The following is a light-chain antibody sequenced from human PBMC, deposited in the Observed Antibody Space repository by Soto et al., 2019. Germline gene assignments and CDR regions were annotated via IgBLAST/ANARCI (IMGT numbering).Light chain of an antibody. CDR2: NNN. J-gene: IGLJ2*01. Sequence: QSALTQPPSVSGTPGQRVTISCSGSDSNIGKNIVNWYRQLPGTAPKLLIYNNNQRPSGVPDRFSGSKSGTSASLAISGLQSEDEADYYCAAWDDSLKDVFGGGTKVTVL. CDR3: AAWDDSLKDV. CDR1: DSNIGKNI. V-gene: IGLV1-44*01.